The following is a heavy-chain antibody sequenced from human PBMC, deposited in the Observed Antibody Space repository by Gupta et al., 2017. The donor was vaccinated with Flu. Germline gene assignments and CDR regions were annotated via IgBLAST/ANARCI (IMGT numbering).Heavy chain of an antibody. CDR3: ARGITEGMDV. V-gene: IGHV1-8*01. D-gene: IGHD1-20*01. J-gene: IGHJ6*02. CDR2: VTPANGNA. Sequence: INWVRQATGQGLGWMGWVTPANGNAGYGQKFQDRVTMTRDTSTTTVYMDLSSLTSEDTAVYYCARGITEGMDVWGQGTTVTVSS.